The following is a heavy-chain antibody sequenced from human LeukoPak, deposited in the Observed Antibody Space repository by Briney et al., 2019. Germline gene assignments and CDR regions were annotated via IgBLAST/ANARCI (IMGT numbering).Heavy chain of an antibody. CDR2: INAGNGNT. J-gene: IGHJ4*02. D-gene: IGHD3-22*01. Sequence: ASVKVSCKASGYTFTSYAMHWVRQAPGQRLEWMGWINAGNGNTKYSQKFQGRVTITRDTSASTAYMELSSLRSEDTAVYYCARPYDSSGSYDYWGQGTLVTVSS. CDR1: GYTFTSYA. CDR3: ARPYDSSGSYDY. V-gene: IGHV1-3*01.